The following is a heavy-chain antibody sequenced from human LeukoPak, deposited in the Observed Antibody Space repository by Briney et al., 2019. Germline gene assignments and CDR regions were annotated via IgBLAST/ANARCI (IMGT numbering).Heavy chain of an antibody. J-gene: IGHJ4*02. V-gene: IGHV3-21*01. CDR2: IGSSSSYI. CDR1: GFTFSSYS. CDR3: ARDNYGALTTDY. Sequence: GGSLRLSCAASGFTFSSYSMNWVRQAPGKGLEWVSSIGSSSSYIYYADSVKGRFTISRDNAKNSLYLQMNSLRAEDTAVYYCARDNYGALTTDYWGQGTLVTVSS. D-gene: IGHD4-17*01.